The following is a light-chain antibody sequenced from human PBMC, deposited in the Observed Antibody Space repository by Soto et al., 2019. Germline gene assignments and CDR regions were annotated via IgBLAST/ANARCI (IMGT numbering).Light chain of an antibody. CDR3: QQRSNWPMT. J-gene: IGKJ1*01. CDR1: QSISSY. V-gene: IGKV1-39*01. CDR2: AAS. Sequence: DVQMTLSPSSLSASVGDRVTITCRASQSISSYLNWYQQKPGKAPKLLIYAASSLQSGVPSRFSGSGSGTEFTLTISSLEPEDFAVYYCQQRSNWPMTFGQGTKVAIK.